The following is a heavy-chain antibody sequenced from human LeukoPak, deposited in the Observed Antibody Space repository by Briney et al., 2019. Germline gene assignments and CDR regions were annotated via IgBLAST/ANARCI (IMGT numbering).Heavy chain of an antibody. D-gene: IGHD4-17*01. CDR3: AKALSTVTTSGYFDY. Sequence: GGSLRLSCAASGFTFSSYAMSWVRQAPGKGLEWVSAISGSGGSTYYADSVKGWFTISRDNSKNTLYLQMNSLSAEGTAVYYCAKALSTVTTSGYFDYWGQGTLVTVST. CDR2: ISGSGGST. V-gene: IGHV3-23*01. CDR1: GFTFSSYA. J-gene: IGHJ4*02.